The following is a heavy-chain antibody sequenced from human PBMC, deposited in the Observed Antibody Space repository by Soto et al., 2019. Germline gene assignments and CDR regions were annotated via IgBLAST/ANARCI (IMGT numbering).Heavy chain of an antibody. V-gene: IGHV1-8*01. CDR1: GYTFTSYD. CDR3: ARGCRSPSDYSGYDYAPDAFDI. D-gene: IGHD5-12*01. J-gene: IGHJ3*02. Sequence: GASVKVSCKASGYTFTSYDINWVRQATGQGLEWMGWMNPDSGNTGYAQKFQGRVTMTRNTSISTAYMEPSSLRSEDTAVYYCARGCRSPSDYSGYDYAPDAFDIWGQGTMVTVSS. CDR2: MNPDSGNT.